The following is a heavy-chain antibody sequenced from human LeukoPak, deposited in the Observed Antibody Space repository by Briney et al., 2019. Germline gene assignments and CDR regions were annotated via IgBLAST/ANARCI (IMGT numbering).Heavy chain of an antibody. CDR2: ISYDGSNK. CDR1: GFTFSSYA. J-gene: IGHJ3*02. CDR3: ARGWSSSWPVEDAFDI. D-gene: IGHD6-13*01. Sequence: GRSLRLSCAASGFTFSSYAMHWVRQAPGKGLEWVAVISYDGSNKYYADSVKGRFTISRDNAKNSLYLQMNSLRAEDTAVYYCARGWSSSWPVEDAFDIWGQGTMVTVSS. V-gene: IGHV3-30-3*01.